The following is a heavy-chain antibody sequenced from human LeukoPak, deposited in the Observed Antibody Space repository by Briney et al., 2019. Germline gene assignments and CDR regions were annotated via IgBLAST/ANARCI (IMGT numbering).Heavy chain of an antibody. V-gene: IGHV3-30-3*01. D-gene: IGHD3-10*01. CDR1: GFTFSSYA. Sequence: GGSLRLSCAASGFTFSSYAMPWVRQAPGKGLEWVAVISYDGSNKYYADSVKGRITISRDNSKNTLYLQMNSLRAEDTAVYYCARSPFMVRGVPNFDYWGQGTLVTVSS. J-gene: IGHJ4*02. CDR3: ARSPFMVRGVPNFDY. CDR2: ISYDGSNK.